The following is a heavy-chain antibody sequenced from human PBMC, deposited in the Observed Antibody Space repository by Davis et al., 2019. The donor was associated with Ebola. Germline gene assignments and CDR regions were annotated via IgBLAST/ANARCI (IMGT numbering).Heavy chain of an antibody. CDR1: GFTFSSYG. CDR3: ARDGWAAAGTYYYYGMDV. V-gene: IGHV3-30*03. Sequence: GESLKISCAASGFTFSSYGMHWVRQAPGKGLEWVAVISYDGSNKYYADSVKGRFTISRDNSKNTLYLQMNSLRAEDTAVYYCARDGWAAAGTYYYYGMDVWGQGTTVTVSS. CDR2: ISYDGSNK. D-gene: IGHD6-13*01. J-gene: IGHJ6*02.